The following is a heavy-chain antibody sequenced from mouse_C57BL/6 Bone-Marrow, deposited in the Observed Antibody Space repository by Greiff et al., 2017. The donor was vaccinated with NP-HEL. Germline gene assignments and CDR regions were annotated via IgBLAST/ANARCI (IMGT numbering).Heavy chain of an antibody. CDR1: GYTFTTYP. J-gene: IGHJ4*01. Sequence: QVHVKQSGAELVKPGASVKMSCKASGYTFTTYPIEWMKQNHGKSLEWIGNFHPYNDDTKYNEKFKGKATLTVEKSSSTVYLELSRLTSDDSAVYYCARGTHYDYPYYAMDYWGQGTSVTVSS. D-gene: IGHD2-4*01. CDR3: ARGTHYDYPYYAMDY. CDR2: FHPYNDDT. V-gene: IGHV1-47*01.